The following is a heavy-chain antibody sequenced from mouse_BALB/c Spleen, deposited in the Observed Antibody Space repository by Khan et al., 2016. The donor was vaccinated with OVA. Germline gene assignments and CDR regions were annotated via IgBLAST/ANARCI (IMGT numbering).Heavy chain of an antibody. CDR1: GFTFSDYY. D-gene: IGHD2-14*01. V-gene: IGHV5-4*02. CDR3: ARAYYRYDDGVAY. J-gene: IGHJ3*01. CDR2: ISEGGIFT. Sequence: EVQLVESGGGLVKPGGSLTLSCAASGFTFSDYYMYWVRQTPEKGLEWVATISEGGIFTYYLASVKGRFTITRDNAKNTLYLKMTSLKSEDSAMYYCARAYYRYDDGVAYWGQGTLVTVSA.